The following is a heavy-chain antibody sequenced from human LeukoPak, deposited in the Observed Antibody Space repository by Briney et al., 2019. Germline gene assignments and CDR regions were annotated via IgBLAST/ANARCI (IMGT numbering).Heavy chain of an antibody. D-gene: IGHD3-16*01. V-gene: IGHV3-23*01. J-gene: IGHJ4*02. CDR3: AKGYNAYVWGSYYFDY. CDR2: ISGSGGST. CDR1: GFIFSSYA. Sequence: GGSLRLSCAASGFIFSSYAMSWVRQAPGKGLEWVSAISGSGGSTYYADSVKGRFTISRDNSRDTLYLQMNSLRAEDTAVYYCAKGYNAYVWGSYYFDYWGQGTLGTVSS.